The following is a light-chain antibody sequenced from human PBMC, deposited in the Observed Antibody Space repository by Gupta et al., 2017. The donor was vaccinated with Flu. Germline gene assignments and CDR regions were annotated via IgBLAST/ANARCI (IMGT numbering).Light chain of an antibody. V-gene: IGKV1-39*01. CDR3: QQSDSTPYT. J-gene: IGKJ2*01. Sequence: AQLLIHAASSLQSGVPLRFSGSGSGTXFTLTIXSLQPEDFATYYCQQSDSTPYTFGXGTKLEIK. CDR2: AAS.